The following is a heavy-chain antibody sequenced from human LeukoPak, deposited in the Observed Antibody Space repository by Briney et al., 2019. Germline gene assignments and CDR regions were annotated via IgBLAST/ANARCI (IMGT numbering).Heavy chain of an antibody. CDR2: INPSAGTT. CDR1: GYTFTSYY. D-gene: IGHD5-18*01. Sequence: ASVKVSCKASGYTFTSYYMHWVRQAPGQGLEWMGIINPSAGTTSYAKKFQGRVTMTRDTSTSTVYMELSSLRSEDTAVYYCARAGGYIYGHWYFDLWGRGTLVTVSS. J-gene: IGHJ2*01. CDR3: ARAGGYIYGHWYFDL. V-gene: IGHV1-46*01.